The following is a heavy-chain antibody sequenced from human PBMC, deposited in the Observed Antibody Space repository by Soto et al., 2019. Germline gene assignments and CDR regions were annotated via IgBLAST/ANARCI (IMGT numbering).Heavy chain of an antibody. D-gene: IGHD1-26*01. CDR3: AREAGVVGANYFDY. CDR1: GGSMTSGGHP. CDR2: ISHIGSA. V-gene: IGHV4-30-2*01. J-gene: IGHJ4*02. Sequence: SETLSLTCGVSGGSMTSGGHPWAWIRQPPGKGLEWIGYISHIGSAFYTPSLMGRATISVDRSKNQFQMSLNFVTAADTAVYYCAREAGVVGANYFDYWGQGILVTVSS.